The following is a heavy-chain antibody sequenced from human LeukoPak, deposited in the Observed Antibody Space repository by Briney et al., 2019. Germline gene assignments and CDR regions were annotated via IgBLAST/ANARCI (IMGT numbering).Heavy chain of an antibody. CDR1: GSTFSNYA. CDR2: ISYDGSNK. D-gene: IGHD3-10*02. CDR3: AELGITMIGGV. J-gene: IGHJ6*04. V-gene: IGHV3-30*04. Sequence: GGSLRLSCAASGSTFSNYAVHWVRQAPGKGLEWVAVISYDGSNKYYADSVKGRFTISRDNSKNTLYLQMNSLRAEDTAVYYCAELGITMIGGVWGKGTTVTISS.